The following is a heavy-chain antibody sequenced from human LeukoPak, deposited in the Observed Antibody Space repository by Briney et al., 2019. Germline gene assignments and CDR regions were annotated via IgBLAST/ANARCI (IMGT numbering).Heavy chain of an antibody. V-gene: IGHV1-8*02. D-gene: IGHD4-17*01. CDR3: ARGVFYGDYVGDYYYMDV. J-gene: IGHJ6*03. CDR2: MNPNSGNT. CDR1: GYTFTGYY. Sequence: ASVKVSCKASGYTFTGYYMHWVRQATGQGREWMGWMNPNSGNTGYAQKFQGRVTMTRNTSISTAYMELSSLRSEDTAVYYCARGVFYGDYVGDYYYMDVWGKGTTVTVSS.